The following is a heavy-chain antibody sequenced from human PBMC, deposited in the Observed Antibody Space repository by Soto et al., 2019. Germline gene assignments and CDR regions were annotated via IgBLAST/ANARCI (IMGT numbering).Heavy chain of an antibody. Sequence: GGSLRLSCAASGFTFSNAWMNWVRQAPGKGLEWVGRIKSKTDGGTTDYAAPVKGRFTISRDDSKNTLYLQMNSLKTEDTAVYYCTTVSYYYDSSGYYYSAVDYWGQGTLVTVSS. CDR2: IKSKTDGGTT. CDR3: TTVSYYYDSSGYYYSAVDY. D-gene: IGHD3-22*01. J-gene: IGHJ4*02. V-gene: IGHV3-15*07. CDR1: GFTFSNAW.